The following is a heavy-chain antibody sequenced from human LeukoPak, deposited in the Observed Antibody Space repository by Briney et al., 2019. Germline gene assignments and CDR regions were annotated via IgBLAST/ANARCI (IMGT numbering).Heavy chain of an antibody. Sequence: SETLSLTCTVSGGSISSYYWSWIRQPAGKGLEWIGRIYTSGSTNYNPSLKSRVTMSVDTSKNQFSLQLSSVTAADTAVYYCARGGQWLPDWYFDLWGRGTLVTVSS. CDR3: ARGGQWLPDWYFDL. V-gene: IGHV4-4*07. D-gene: IGHD6-19*01. CDR1: GGSISSYY. CDR2: IYTSGST. J-gene: IGHJ2*01.